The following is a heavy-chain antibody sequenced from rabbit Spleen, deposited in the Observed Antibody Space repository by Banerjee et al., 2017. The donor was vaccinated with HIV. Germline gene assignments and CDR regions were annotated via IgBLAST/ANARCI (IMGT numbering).Heavy chain of an antibody. CDR1: GFTISSSYY. D-gene: IGHD4-2*01. J-gene: IGHJ4*01. CDR3: AREVLYAAYAGFGDASIYYFDL. CDR2: IDPVFGIT. V-gene: IGHV1S45*01. Sequence: QEQLVESGGDLVQPEGSLTLTCTASGFTISSSYYMNWVRQAPGKGLEWIGYIDPVFGITYYANWVNGRFSISKTSSTTVTLQMTSLTAADTATYFCAREVLYAAYAGFGDASIYYFDLWGPGTLVTVS.